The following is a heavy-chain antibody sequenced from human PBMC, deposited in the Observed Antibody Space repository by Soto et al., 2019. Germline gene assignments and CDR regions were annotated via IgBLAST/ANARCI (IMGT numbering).Heavy chain of an antibody. CDR2: INAGGGNT. CDR3: ANVSYNAFWPLHYYHLEY. V-gene: IGHV3-23*01. CDR1: RFSFNTFA. D-gene: IGHD3-3*01. J-gene: IGHJ4*01. Sequence: GGSLRLSCVASRFSFNTFAMSWFRQAPGKGLEWVSSINAGGGNTYYADSVKGRFTVSRDNSKNTLHLQMDNLRAEDTALYYCANVSYNAFWPLHYYHLEYWGQGTQVTVSS.